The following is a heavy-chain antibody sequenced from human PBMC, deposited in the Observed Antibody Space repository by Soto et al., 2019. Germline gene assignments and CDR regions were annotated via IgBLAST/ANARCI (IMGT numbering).Heavy chain of an antibody. CDR2: IIPIFGTA. CDR1: GGTFSSYA. CDR3: ASLYGSGSYRSSLLDY. J-gene: IGHJ4*02. D-gene: IGHD3-10*01. Sequence: SVKVSCKASGGTFSSYAISWVRQAPGQGLERMGGIIPIFGTANYAQKFQGRVTITADESTSTAYMELSSLRSEDTAVYYCASLYGSGSYRSSLLDYWGQRTLVTVSS. V-gene: IGHV1-69*13.